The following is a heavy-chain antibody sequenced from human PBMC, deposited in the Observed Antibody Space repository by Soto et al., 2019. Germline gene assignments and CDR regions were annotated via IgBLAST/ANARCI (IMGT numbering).Heavy chain of an antibody. CDR2: ISFRGLT. V-gene: IGHV4-31*03. Sequence: SETLSLTCTVSGGSISTSGDYWSWIRQHPGKGLEWIGYISFRGLTDYNPSLKSRLTLSVDTSANQFSLNLTSVTAADTAIYFCARVSNDFWGRGTLVTVSS. CDR1: GGSISTSGDY. J-gene: IGHJ4*02. CDR3: ARVSNDF.